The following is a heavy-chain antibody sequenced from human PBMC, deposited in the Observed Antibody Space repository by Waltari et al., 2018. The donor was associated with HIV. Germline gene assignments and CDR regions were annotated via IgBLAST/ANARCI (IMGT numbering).Heavy chain of an antibody. J-gene: IGHJ5*02. CDR2: IGSLQNFI. Sequence: EVRLLESGGGLVRPGGSLRLSCAASGLRFSDYNMNWVRQGPGKGLEWGASIGSLQNFIHYADSVKGRFTVSRDNAKNSLYLQMNSLTAEDTAVYYCARGPSSGWSWFDPWGQGTLVTVSS. D-gene: IGHD6-19*01. CDR1: GLRFSDYN. CDR3: ARGPSSGWSWFDP. V-gene: IGHV3-21*01.